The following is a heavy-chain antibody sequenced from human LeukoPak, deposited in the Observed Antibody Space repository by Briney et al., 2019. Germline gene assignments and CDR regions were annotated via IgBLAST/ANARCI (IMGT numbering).Heavy chain of an antibody. CDR1: GYTFTSYG. CDR3: ARVDTAMVSFDY. V-gene: IGHV1-18*01. CDR2: ISAYNGNT. D-gene: IGHD5-18*01. J-gene: IGHJ4*02. Sequence: ASVKVSCKASGYTFTSYGISWVRQAPGQGLEWMGWISAYNGNTNYAQKLQGRVTMTTDTSTSTAFMELRSLRSDDTAVYYCARVDTAMVSFDYWGQGTLVTVSS.